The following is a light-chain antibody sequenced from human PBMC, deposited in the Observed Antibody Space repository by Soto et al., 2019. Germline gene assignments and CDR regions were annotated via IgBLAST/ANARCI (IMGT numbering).Light chain of an antibody. CDR1: QGVNSNS. CDR3: QQYVTSSPRT. CDR2: AAA. J-gene: IGKJ1*01. V-gene: IGKV3-20*01. Sequence: EIVLTQSPGTLSLSPGERATLSCRASQGVNSNSLAWYQQKPGQAPRLLMYAAANRATGIPDRFSGSGSGTDFTLTISRLEPEDFAVYYCQQYVTSSPRTFGQGTKVEIK.